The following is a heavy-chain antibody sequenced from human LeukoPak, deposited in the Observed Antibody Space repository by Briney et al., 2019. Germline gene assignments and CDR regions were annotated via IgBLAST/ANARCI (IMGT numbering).Heavy chain of an antibody. CDR1: GFTFSSNG. V-gene: IGHV3-30*18. D-gene: IGHD6-13*01. CDR3: AKIGQDSSSWYLELDY. Sequence: GRSLRLSCAASGFTFSSNGMHWVRQAPGKGLEWVAVTSYDGSDKYYAHSVKGRFTISRDNSQNTLYLLMNSLRVEDTAVYYCAKIGQDSSSWYLELDYWGQGTLVTVSS. J-gene: IGHJ4*02. CDR2: TSYDGSDK.